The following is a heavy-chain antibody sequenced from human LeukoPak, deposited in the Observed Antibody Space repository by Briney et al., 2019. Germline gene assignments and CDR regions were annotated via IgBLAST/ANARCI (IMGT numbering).Heavy chain of an antibody. CDR1: GGSISSYY. D-gene: IGHD4-23*01. CDR2: ISNSGIT. CDR3: AKASVTTAVLFDS. J-gene: IGHJ4*02. Sequence: PSETLSLTCTVSGGSISSYYWNWIRQPPGQGLEWIGYISNSGITKYNPSLKSRVTISLETSKNQISLRLTSVTAADTAVYYCAKASVTTAVLFDSWGQGTQVAVSS. V-gene: IGHV4-59*01.